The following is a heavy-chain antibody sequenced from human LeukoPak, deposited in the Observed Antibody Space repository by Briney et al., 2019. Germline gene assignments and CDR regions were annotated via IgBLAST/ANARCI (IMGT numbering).Heavy chain of an antibody. V-gene: IGHV3-23*01. CDR1: GFTLSSYD. Sequence: GGSLRLSCAASGFTLSSYDMNWVRQAPGKGLEWVSTISGSAGSTYYADSVRGRFTISRDNSKNTMYLQMNTLRAEDTAVYYCARDAVTTMDYWGQGTLVTASS. D-gene: IGHD4-17*01. CDR2: ISGSAGST. CDR3: ARDAVTTMDY. J-gene: IGHJ4*02.